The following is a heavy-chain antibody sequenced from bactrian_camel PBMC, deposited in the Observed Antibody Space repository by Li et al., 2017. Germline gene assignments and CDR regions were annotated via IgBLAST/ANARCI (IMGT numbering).Heavy chain of an antibody. CDR1: TGTFRSAC. CDR2: VYTGDGST. D-gene: IGHD6*01. J-gene: IGHJ6*01. Sequence: QLVESGGGSVQAGGSLRLSCAASTGTFRSACMGWIRQVSGKEREGVAAVYTGDGSTFVADSVKGRFTMSQNNDKNTMYLQMNSLKPEDTAMYYCAAASRSSCRRAYGGSWYSLSNDFHYWGQGTQVTVS. V-gene: IGHV3S28*01. CDR3: AAASRSSCRRAYGGSWYSLSNDFHY.